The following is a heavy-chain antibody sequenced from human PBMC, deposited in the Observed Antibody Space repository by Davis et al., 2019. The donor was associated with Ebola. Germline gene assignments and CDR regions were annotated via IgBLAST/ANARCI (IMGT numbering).Heavy chain of an antibody. Sequence: PSETLSLTCTVSGGSISSYYWSWIRQPAGKGLEWIGRIYTSGSTNYNPSLKSRVTMSVDTSKNQFSLKLSSVTAADTAVYYCARDLNSYGYYYFDYWGQGTLVTVSS. J-gene: IGHJ4*02. CDR3: ARDLNSYGYYYFDY. CDR1: GGSISSYY. CDR2: IYTSGST. V-gene: IGHV4-4*07. D-gene: IGHD5-18*01.